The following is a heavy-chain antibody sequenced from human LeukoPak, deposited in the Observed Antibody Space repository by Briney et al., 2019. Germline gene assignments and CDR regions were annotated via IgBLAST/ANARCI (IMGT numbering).Heavy chain of an antibody. CDR3: ARDEGANDF. V-gene: IGHV1-2*02. D-gene: IGHD3-3*01. Sequence: ASVKVSCKASGYTFIGYYMHWVRQAPGQGLEWMGWINPNSGDTNYAQMFQGRVTMTRDTSISTAYMELSRLRSDDTAVYYCARDEGANDFWGQGTLVTVSS. J-gene: IGHJ4*02. CDR1: GYTFIGYY. CDR2: INPNSGDT.